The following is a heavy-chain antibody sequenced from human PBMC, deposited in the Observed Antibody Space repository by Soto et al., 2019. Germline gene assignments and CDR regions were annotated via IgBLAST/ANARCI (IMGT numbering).Heavy chain of an antibody. J-gene: IGHJ6*03. V-gene: IGHV3-64*01. CDR2: ISSNGVGT. Sequence: EVQLAESGGGLAQPGGSLRLSCAASGFTLSGYAMDWVRQAPGKGLEYVSGISSNGVGTYYANSVQGRFTISRDNSKNTVYLQMGSLRPEDMAVYYCARRARPDFYYMDGWGKGTTGTVSS. CDR3: ARRARPDFYYMDG. CDR1: GFTLSGYA. D-gene: IGHD6-6*01.